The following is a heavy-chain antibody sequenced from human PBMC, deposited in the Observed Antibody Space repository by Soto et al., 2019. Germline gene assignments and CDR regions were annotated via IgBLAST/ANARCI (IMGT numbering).Heavy chain of an antibody. J-gene: IGHJ5*02. D-gene: IGHD6-19*01. CDR2: ISHSGSR. Sequence: PSETLSLTCVVSGGSFSDYFWTWICKSPGRGLEWIGEISHSGSRNYNPAFQSRVIISVDSSKNHVSLKLSSVTAADSATYFCATGLAHDRPITVADPFDPWGQGPLVTVSS. V-gene: IGHV4-34*01. CDR1: GGSFSDYF. CDR3: ATGLAHDRPITVADPFDP.